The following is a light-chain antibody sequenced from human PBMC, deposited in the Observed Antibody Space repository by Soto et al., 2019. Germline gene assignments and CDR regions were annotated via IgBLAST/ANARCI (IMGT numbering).Light chain of an antibody. V-gene: IGLV1-47*01. J-gene: IGLJ1*01. CDR3: AAWDDSLSGYV. Sequence: QSVLTQPPSASGTPGQRVTISCSGSSSNIGSNYVYWYQQLPGTAPKLLIYRNNQRPSGVPDRFSGSKSGTSASLAISGLRSEDEADSYCAAWDDSLSGYVFGTGTQVTVL. CDR2: RNN. CDR1: SSNIGSNY.